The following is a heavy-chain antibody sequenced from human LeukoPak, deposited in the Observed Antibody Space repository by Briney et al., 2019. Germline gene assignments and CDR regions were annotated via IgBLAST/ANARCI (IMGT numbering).Heavy chain of an antibody. J-gene: IGHJ6*02. CDR3: AKDLGTTWYEPMDV. D-gene: IGHD6-13*01. CDR1: GFTFSSYS. CDR2: ISSITNYI. V-gene: IGHV3-21*01. Sequence: PGRSLRLSCAASGFTFSSYSMSWVRQAPGKGLEWVSSISSITNYIYYADSVKGRFTISRDNAKDSLYLQMNSLRAEDTAVYYCAKDLGTTWYEPMDVWGQGTTVTVSS.